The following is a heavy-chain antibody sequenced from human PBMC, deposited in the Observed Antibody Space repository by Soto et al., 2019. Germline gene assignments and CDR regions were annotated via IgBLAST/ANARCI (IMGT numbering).Heavy chain of an antibody. J-gene: IGHJ4*02. V-gene: IGHV1-3*01. D-gene: IGHD3-10*01. CDR3: ASRPDRGMWPFDY. CDR2: INPGSGET. Sequence: QVPLVQSGAEVKKPGASVKVSCKASGYTFTRYGIHWVRQAPGQRLEWMGWINPGSGETKYSQKFQGRVTLTRDTSASTAYMQLSSLRSEDTAVYYCASRPDRGMWPFDYWGQGTLVTLSS. CDR1: GYTFTRYG.